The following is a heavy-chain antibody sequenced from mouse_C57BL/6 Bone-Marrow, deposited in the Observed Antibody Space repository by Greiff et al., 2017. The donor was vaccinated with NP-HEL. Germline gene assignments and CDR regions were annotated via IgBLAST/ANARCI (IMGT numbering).Heavy chain of an antibody. D-gene: IGHD1-1*01. CDR3: TRRGTTYGSSPWFAY. J-gene: IGHJ3*01. CDR2: IDPETGGT. CDR1: GYTFTDYE. V-gene: IGHV1-15*01. Sequence: VQLQQSGAELVRPGASVTLSCKASGYTFTDYEMHWVKQTPVHGLEWIGAIDPETGGTAYNQKFKGKAILTADKSSSTAYMELRRLTSEDSAVYYCTRRGTTYGSSPWFAYWGQGTLVTVSA.